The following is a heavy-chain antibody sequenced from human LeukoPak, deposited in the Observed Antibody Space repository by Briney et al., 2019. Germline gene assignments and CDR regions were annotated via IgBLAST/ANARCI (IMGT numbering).Heavy chain of an antibody. D-gene: IGHD3-10*01. CDR1: GGSISSYY. V-gene: IGHV4-59*08. J-gene: IGHJ4*02. CDR3: ASNYYGSGSLDY. Sequence: SETLSLTCTVSGGSISSYYWSWIRQPPGKGLEWIGYIYYSGSTNYNPSLKSRVTISVDTSKNQFSLKVSSVTAADTAVYYCASNYYGSGSLDYWGQGNLVTVPS. CDR2: IYYSGST.